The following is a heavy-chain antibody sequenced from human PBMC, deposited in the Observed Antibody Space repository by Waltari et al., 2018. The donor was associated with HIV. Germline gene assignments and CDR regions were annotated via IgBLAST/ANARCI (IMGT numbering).Heavy chain of an antibody. J-gene: IGHJ4*02. CDR2: MNGKDAT. D-gene: IGHD2-15*01. Sequence: EVHLVESGGGLVQPGRSVRLSCVASGFTFSVYAMRWVRQAPGMGVAWIAGMNGKDATTYADAWKGRLTISRDNARDSLCLQMDTLRPEDTALYYCANDILSRQYVLKGSFDTWGQGVLVTVSS. CDR1: GFTFSVYA. CDR3: ANDILSRQYVLKGSFDT. V-gene: IGHV3-9*01.